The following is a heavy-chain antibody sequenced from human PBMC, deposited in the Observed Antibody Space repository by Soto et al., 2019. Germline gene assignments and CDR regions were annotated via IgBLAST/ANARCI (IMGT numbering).Heavy chain of an antibody. J-gene: IGHJ5*02. D-gene: IGHD2-15*01. CDR2: IIPILGIA. Sequence: QVQLVQSGAEVKKPGSSVKVSCKASGGTFSSYTISWVRQAPGQGLEWMGRIIPILGIANYAQKFQXRVXXXXXXXXXXXXXXXXXXXXXXXXXXXXARGVGCXGGSCYLNWFDPWGQGTLVTVSS. CDR3: ARGVGCXGGSCYLNWFDP. CDR1: GGTFSSYT. V-gene: IGHV1-69*02.